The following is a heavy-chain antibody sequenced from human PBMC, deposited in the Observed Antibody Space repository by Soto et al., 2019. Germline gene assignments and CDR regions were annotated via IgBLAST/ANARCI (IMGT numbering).Heavy chain of an antibody. J-gene: IGHJ4*01. CDR3: AMVAYANGWLFDY. Sequence: GGSLRLSCAASGFTFGSYWMSWVRQAPGKGLEWVVNIKPDGSDRYYVDSVKGRFTISRDNAKNSLYLQMNSLRAEDTAVYFCAMVAYANGWLFDYWGQGSLVTVSS. V-gene: IGHV3-7*01. D-gene: IGHD2-2*01. CDR2: IKPDGSDR. CDR1: GFTFGSYW.